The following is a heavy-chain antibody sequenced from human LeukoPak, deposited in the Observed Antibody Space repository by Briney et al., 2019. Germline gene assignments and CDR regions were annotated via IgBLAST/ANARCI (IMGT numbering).Heavy chain of an antibody. CDR3: ARDPYSGTYGDTYYYYMDV. J-gene: IGHJ6*03. D-gene: IGHD1-26*01. CDR2: ISGSSSYI. V-gene: IGHV3-21*01. Sequence: GGPLRLSCAASGFTFSTYNMNWVRQAPGKGLEWVSSISGSSSYIYYADSVKGRFSISRDNARNSLYLQMNSLRAEDTAVYYCARDPYSGTYGDTYYYYMDVWGKGTTVTISS. CDR1: GFTFSTYN.